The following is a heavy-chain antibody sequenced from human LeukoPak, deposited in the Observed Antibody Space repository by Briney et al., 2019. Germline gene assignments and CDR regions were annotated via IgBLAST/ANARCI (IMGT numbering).Heavy chain of an antibody. CDR1: GFTFSSYW. CDR3: ARSKGDSSGYYYHYFDY. V-gene: IGHV3-74*01. Sequence: TGGSLRLSCAASGFTFSSYWMHWVRQAPGKGLVWVSRINSDGSSTSYADSVKGRFTTSRDNAKNTLYLQMNSLRAEDTAVYYCARSKGDSSGYYYHYFDYWGQGTLVTVSS. D-gene: IGHD3-22*01. J-gene: IGHJ4*02. CDR2: INSDGSST.